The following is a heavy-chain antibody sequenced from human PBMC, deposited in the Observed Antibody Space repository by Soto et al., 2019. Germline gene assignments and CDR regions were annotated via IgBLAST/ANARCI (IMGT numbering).Heavy chain of an antibody. J-gene: IGHJ4*02. V-gene: IGHV4-30-4*01. CDR3: ARQLMATINFDY. Sequence: LSLTCTVSGGSISSGDYYWSWIRQPPGKGLEWIGYIYYSGSTYYNPSLKSRVTISVDTSKNQFSLKLSSVTAADTAVYYCARQLMATINFDYWGQGTLVTVSS. CDR1: GGSISSGDYY. D-gene: IGHD5-12*01. CDR2: IYYSGST.